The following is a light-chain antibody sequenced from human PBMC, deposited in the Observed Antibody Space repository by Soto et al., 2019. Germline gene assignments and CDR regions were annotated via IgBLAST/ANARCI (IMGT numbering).Light chain of an antibody. CDR2: EVS. V-gene: IGLV2-14*01. CDR3: SSYTSSSTPCV. CDR1: SSDVGGYNS. J-gene: IGLJ1*01. Sequence: QSVLTQPASVSWSPGQSITISCTGTSSDVGGYNSVSWYQQHPGKAPKLMIYEVSNRPSGVSNRFSGSKSGSTASLTISGLQAEDEADYYCSSYTSSSTPCVFGTGTKVTVL.